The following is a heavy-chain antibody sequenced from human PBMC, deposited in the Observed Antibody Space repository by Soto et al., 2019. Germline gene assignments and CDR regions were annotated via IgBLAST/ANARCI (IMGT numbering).Heavy chain of an antibody. CDR1: GFTFSRYW. CDR2: IKQDGTEK. J-gene: IGHJ3*02. Sequence: HPVGSLRLSCAASGFTFSRYWMNWVRQAPGKGLEWVANIKQDGTEKNYVDSVKGRFTISRDNARKSLYLQMDSLRAEDTAVYFCARGDTPMITGMDSFDIWGQGTMVTVSS. D-gene: IGHD5-18*01. V-gene: IGHV3-7*01. CDR3: ARGDTPMITGMDSFDI.